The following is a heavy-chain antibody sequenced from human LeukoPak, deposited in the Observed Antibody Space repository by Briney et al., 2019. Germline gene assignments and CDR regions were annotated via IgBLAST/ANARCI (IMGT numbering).Heavy chain of an antibody. D-gene: IGHD1-26*01. CDR3: ASPKVGY. V-gene: IGHV4-34*01. CDR1: GGSFSGYY. CDR2: INHSGST. J-gene: IGHJ4*02. Sequence: SETLSLTCAVYGGSFSGYYWSWIRQPPGKGLEWIGEINHSGSTNYNPSLKSRVTISVDTSKNQFSLKLSSVTAADTAVYHCASPKVGYWGQGTLVTVSS.